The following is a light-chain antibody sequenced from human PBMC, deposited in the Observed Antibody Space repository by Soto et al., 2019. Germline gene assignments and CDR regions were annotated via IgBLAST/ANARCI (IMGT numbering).Light chain of an antibody. CDR1: SSDVGGYNY. J-gene: IGLJ1*01. Sequence: QSVLTQPASVSGSPGQSITISCTGTSSDVGGYNYVSWYQQHPGKAPKLMIYEVSNRPSGVSNRFSGSKSGNTASPTISGLQAEDEADYYCSSYTSSSTQVFGTGTKLTVL. CDR3: SSYTSSSTQV. CDR2: EVS. V-gene: IGLV2-14*01.